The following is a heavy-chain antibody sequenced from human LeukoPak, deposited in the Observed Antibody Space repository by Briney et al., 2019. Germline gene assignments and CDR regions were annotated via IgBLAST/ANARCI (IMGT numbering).Heavy chain of an antibody. Sequence: ASVKVSCKASGGTFSSYAISWVRQAPGQGLEWMGGIIPIFGTANYAQKFQGRVTITADESTSTAYMELSSLRSEDTAVYYCASPNPGQWLYNYFDYWGQGTLVTVSS. CDR2: IIPIFGTA. J-gene: IGHJ4*02. CDR1: GGTFSSYA. D-gene: IGHD6-19*01. CDR3: ASPNPGQWLYNYFDY. V-gene: IGHV1-69*13.